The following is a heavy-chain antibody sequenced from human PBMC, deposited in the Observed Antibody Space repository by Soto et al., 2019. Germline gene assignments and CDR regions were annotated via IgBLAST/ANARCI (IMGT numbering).Heavy chain of an antibody. V-gene: IGHV3-33*01. CDR1: GFTFSSYG. J-gene: IGHJ4*02. CDR2: IWYDGSNK. Sequence: GESLKISCAASGFTFSSYGMHWVRQAPGKGLEWVAVIWYDGSNKYYADSVKGRFTISRDNSKNTPYLQMNSLRAEDTAVYYCARDPYSNFQLDYWGQGTLVTVSS. D-gene: IGHD4-4*01. CDR3: ARDPYSNFQLDY.